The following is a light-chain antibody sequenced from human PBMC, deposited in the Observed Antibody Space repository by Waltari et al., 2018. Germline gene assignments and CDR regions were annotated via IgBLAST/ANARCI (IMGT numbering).Light chain of an antibody. CDR1: TGAVTSGDY. J-gene: IGLJ1*01. V-gene: IGLV7-43*01. CDR3: LLYYGGVHV. CDR2: RTS. Sequence: QTVVTQEPSLTVSPGGTVTLTCASSTGAVTSGDYPNWFQQKPGQAPGTLIYRTSNKHSWTPGLLSGSLLGGKAALTLSGVQPEDEAEYYCLLYYGGVHVFGTGTKVTVL.